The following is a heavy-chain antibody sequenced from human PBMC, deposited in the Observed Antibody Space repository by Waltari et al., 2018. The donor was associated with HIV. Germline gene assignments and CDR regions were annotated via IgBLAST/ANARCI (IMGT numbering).Heavy chain of an antibody. J-gene: IGHJ4*02. CDR1: GYNFTSYY. V-gene: IGHV1-46*01. Sequence: QVQLVQSGAEVKKPGASVKDSCKASGYNFTSYYVHWVRQAPGQGLEWMGIINPSGGSTSYAQKFQGRVTMTRDTSTSTVYMELSSLRSEDTAVYYCARGSIHYYDSSGYYLDYWGQGTLVTVSS. CDR3: ARGSIHYYDSSGYYLDY. D-gene: IGHD3-22*01. CDR2: INPSGGST.